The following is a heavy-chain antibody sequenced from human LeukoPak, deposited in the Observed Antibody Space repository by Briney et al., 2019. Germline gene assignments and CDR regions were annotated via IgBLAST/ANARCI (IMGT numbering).Heavy chain of an antibody. J-gene: IGHJ4*02. Sequence: GGSLRLSCAASGFTFSSYEMNWVRQAPGKGLEWVSAISGSGGSTYYADSVKGRFTISRDNSKNTLYLQMNSLRAEDTAVYYCATFSGSYQGYWGQGTLVTVSS. CDR3: ATFSGSYQGY. D-gene: IGHD1-26*01. V-gene: IGHV3-23*01. CDR1: GFTFSSYE. CDR2: ISGSGGST.